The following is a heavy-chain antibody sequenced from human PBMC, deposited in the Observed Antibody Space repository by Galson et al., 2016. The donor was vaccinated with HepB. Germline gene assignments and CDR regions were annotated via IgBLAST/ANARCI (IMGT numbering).Heavy chain of an antibody. CDR3: ARFGGSLGMDV. CDR2: INSDGSST. D-gene: IGHD2-15*01. J-gene: IGHJ6*02. CDR1: GFTFSSYW. V-gene: IGHV3-74*01. Sequence: SLRLSCAASGFTFSSYWMHWVRQAPGKGLVWVSRINSDGSSTSYAGSVKGRFTISRDNSKNTLYLQMNSLTAEDTAVYYCARFGGSLGMDVWGQGTTVTVS.